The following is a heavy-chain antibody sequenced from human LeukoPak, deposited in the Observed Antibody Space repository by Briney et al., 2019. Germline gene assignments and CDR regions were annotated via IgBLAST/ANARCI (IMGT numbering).Heavy chain of an antibody. V-gene: IGHV3-23*01. D-gene: IGHD4-11*01. J-gene: IGHJ5*02. CDR3: AKDRSTVLNWFDH. CDR1: GFTLSSFA. Sequence: GGSLRLSCAASGFTLSSFAMIWVRQAPGKGLQWVSVIGSDSGGIHYADSVKGRFTISRDNSNKTLYLQMNSLRADDTAVYYCAKDRSTVLNWFDHWGQGTLVTVSS. CDR2: IGSDSGGI.